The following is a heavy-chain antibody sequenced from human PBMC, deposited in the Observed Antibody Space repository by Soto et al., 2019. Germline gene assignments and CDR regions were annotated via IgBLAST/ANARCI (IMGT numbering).Heavy chain of an antibody. CDR3: ATDVVGATSFDY. CDR2: FDPEDGET. Sequence: ASVKVPCKVSGYTLTELSMHWVRQAPGKGLEWMGGFDPEDGETIYAQKFQGRVTMTEDTSTDTAYMELSSLRSEDTAVYYCATDVVGATSFDYWGQGTLVTVSS. CDR1: GYTLTELS. V-gene: IGHV1-24*01. J-gene: IGHJ4*02. D-gene: IGHD1-26*01.